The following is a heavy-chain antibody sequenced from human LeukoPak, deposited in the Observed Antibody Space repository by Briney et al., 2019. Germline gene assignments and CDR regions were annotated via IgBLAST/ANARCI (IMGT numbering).Heavy chain of an antibody. CDR2: IIPIFGTA. CDR3: ARDGYWIQLWAVSSTYYGMDV. CDR1: GGTFSSYA. D-gene: IGHD5-18*01. Sequence: GASVKVSCKASGGTFSSYAISWVRQAPGQGLEWMGGIIPIFGTANYAQKFQGRVTITADESTSTAYMELSSLRSEDTAVYYCARDGYWIQLWAVSSTYYGMDVWGQGTTVTVSS. J-gene: IGHJ6*02. V-gene: IGHV1-69*13.